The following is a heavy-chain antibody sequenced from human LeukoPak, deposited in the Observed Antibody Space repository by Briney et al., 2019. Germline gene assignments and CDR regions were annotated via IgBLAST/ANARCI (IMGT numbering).Heavy chain of an antibody. CDR3: ARVPARIAAAGKGWFDP. J-gene: IGHJ5*02. Sequence: SETLSLTCAVYGGSFSGYYWSWIRQPPGKGLEWIGEINHSGSNNYNPSLKSRVIISVDTSKNQFSLKLSSVTAAATAVYYCARVPARIAAAGKGWFDPWGQGTLVTVSS. D-gene: IGHD6-13*01. CDR2: INHSGSN. CDR1: GGSFSGYY. V-gene: IGHV4-34*01.